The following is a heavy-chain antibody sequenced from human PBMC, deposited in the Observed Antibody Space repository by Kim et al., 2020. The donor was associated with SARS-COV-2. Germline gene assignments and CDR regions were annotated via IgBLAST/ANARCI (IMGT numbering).Heavy chain of an antibody. CDR1: GYTFTSYY. CDR2: INPSGGST. D-gene: IGHD3-10*01. J-gene: IGHJ4*02. Sequence: ASVKVSCNASGYTFTSYYMHWVRQAPGQGLEWMGIINPSGGSTSYAQKFQGRVTMTKDTSTSTVYMDLSSLRSEDTAVYYCARDMRSRAVTMVRGPPAYWGQGTLVTVSS. V-gene: IGHV1-46*01. CDR3: ARDMRSRAVTMVRGPPAY.